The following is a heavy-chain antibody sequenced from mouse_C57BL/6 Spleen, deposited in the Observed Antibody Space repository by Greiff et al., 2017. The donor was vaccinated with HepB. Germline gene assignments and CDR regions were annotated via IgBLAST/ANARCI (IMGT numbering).Heavy chain of an antibody. CDR2: IDPSDSYT. CDR1: GYTFTSYW. J-gene: IGHJ2*01. D-gene: IGHD2-4*01. CDR3: ARRGDYDFDY. V-gene: IGHV1-50*01. Sequence: QVHVKQPGAELVKPGASVKLSCKASGYTFTSYWMQWVKQRPGQGLEWIGEIDPSDSYTNYNQKFKGKATLTVDTSSSTAYMQLSSLTSEDSAVYYCARRGDYDFDYWGQGTTLTVSS.